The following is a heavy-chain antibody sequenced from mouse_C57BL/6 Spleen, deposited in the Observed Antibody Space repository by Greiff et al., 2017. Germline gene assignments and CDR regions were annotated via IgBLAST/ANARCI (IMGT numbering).Heavy chain of an antibody. Sequence: QVQLQQSGAELVKPGASVKMSCKASGYAFSSYWMNWVKQRPGKGLEWIGQIYPGDGDTNYNGKFKGKATLTADKSSSTAYMQLSSLTSEDSAVYFCASERAYDYDYAMDYWGQGTSVTVSS. CDR2: IYPGDGDT. V-gene: IGHV1-80*01. D-gene: IGHD2-4*01. CDR1: GYAFSSYW. J-gene: IGHJ4*01. CDR3: ASERAYDYDYAMDY.